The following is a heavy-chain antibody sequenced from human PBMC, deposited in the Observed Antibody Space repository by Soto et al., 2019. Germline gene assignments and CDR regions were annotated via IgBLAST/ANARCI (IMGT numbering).Heavy chain of an antibody. CDR3: ARKSSLRRDYYYYYYGMDV. D-gene: IGHD6-13*01. Sequence: GSLRLSCAASGFTFSSYEMNWVRQAPGKGLEWVSYISSSGSTIYYADSVKGRFTISRDNAKNSLYLQMNSLRAEDTAVYYCARKSSLRRDYYYYYYGMDVWGQGTTVTVSS. V-gene: IGHV3-48*03. CDR2: ISSSGSTI. CDR1: GFTFSSYE. J-gene: IGHJ6*02.